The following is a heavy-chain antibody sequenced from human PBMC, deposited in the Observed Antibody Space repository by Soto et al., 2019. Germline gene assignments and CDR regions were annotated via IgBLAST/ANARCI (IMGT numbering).Heavy chain of an antibody. CDR2: IIPIFGTA. V-gene: IGHV1-69*01. J-gene: IGHJ6*02. D-gene: IGHD2-8*01. CDR1: GGTFSSYA. Sequence: QVQLVQSGAEVKKPGSSVKVSCKASGGTFSSYAISWLRQAPGQGLEWMGGIIPIFGTANSAQKFQGRVTITADESTSTHYMNLSSLRSWDTAVYYCALIPLYDGMDLWGQGTTVTVSS. CDR3: ALIPLYDGMDL.